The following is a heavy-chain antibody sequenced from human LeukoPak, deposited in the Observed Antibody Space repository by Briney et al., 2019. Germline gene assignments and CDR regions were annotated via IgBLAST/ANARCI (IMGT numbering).Heavy chain of an antibody. D-gene: IGHD3-22*01. CDR3: ARDPNYYDSSGYYPADY. CDR2: ISYDGSNK. J-gene: IGHJ4*02. CDR1: GFTFSSYA. Sequence: GGSLRLSCAASGFTFSSYAMHWVRQAPGKGLEWVAVISYDGSNKYYADSVKGRFTISRDNSKNTLYLQMNSLRAEDTAVYYCARDPNYYDSSGYYPADYWGQGTLVTVSS. V-gene: IGHV3-30-3*01.